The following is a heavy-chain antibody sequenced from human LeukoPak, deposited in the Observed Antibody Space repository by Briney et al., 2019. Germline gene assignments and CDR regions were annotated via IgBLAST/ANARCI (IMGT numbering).Heavy chain of an antibody. CDR1: GYTFSAYH. J-gene: IGHJ4*02. V-gene: IGHV1-2*02. CDR2: INPDSGGT. D-gene: IGHD2-2*01. Sequence: GASVKVSCKTSGYTFSAYHMHWVRQAPGQGLEWMGRINPDSGGTNYAQKFQGRVTMTRDTSVSTAYMELSSLRSDDTAVYYCARRYCSSSSCYGPYFDYWGQGTLVTVSS. CDR3: ARRYCSSSSCYGPYFDY.